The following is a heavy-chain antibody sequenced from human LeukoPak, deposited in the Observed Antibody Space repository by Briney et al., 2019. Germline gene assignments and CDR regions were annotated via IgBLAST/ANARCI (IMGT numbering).Heavy chain of an antibody. J-gene: IGHJ5*02. V-gene: IGHV3-74*01. Sequence: GRSLRLSCVASGFSLSGYWMYWVRQAPGKGLMYISRNNGDGSTTNYADVVKGRFTMSRDNVKNTLYLQMNSLRVEDTAVYYCARDPRNVGLAPWGQGTLVTVSS. CDR1: GFSLSGYW. CDR3: ARDPRNVGLAP. CDR2: NNGDGSTT. D-gene: IGHD2-15*01.